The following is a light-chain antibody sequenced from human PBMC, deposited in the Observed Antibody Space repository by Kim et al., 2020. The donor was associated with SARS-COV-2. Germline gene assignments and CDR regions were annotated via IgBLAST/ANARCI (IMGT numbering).Light chain of an antibody. CDR2: GAS. CDR1: QNINKY. J-gene: IGKJ2*01. Sequence: DIQMTQSPSSLYASVGDRVTITCRASQNINKYLNWYQQKPGKAPKLLIYGASSLQSGVPSRFSGTRSGTDFTLTISSLQPEDFAAYYCQQTYGAPPTFGQGTKLEIK. CDR3: QQTYGAPPT. V-gene: IGKV1-39*01.